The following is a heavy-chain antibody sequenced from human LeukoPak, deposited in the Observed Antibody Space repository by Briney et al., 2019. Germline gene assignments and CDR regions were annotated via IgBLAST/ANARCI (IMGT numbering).Heavy chain of an antibody. D-gene: IGHD3-22*01. CDR3: ARHVVAVGFDY. CDR1: GFTFSSYT. V-gene: IGHV3-21*01. Sequence: GGSLRLSCAASGFTFSSYTMNWVRQAPGKGLEWVSSITSSGSYIYYADSVMGRFTISRDNTNNPLYLQMNSLRAEDTAVYYCARHVVAVGFDYWGQGTLVTVSS. CDR2: ITSSGSYI. J-gene: IGHJ4*02.